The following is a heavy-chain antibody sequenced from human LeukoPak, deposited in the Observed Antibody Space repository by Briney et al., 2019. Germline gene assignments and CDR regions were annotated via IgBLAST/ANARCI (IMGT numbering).Heavy chain of an antibody. CDR1: GYSFTSYW. V-gene: IGHV5-51*01. CDR2: IYPGDSDT. Sequence: GESLKISCKGSGYSFTSYWIGWVRQMPGKGLEWMWIIYPGDSDTRYSPSFQGQVTISADKSISTAYLQWSSLKASDTAMYYCARLGDSGSSGWSTFDYWGQGTLVTVSS. CDR3: ARLGDSGSSGWSTFDY. J-gene: IGHJ4*02. D-gene: IGHD6-19*01.